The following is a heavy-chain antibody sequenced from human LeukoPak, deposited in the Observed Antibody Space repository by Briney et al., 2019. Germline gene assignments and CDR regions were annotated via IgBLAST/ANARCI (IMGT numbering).Heavy chain of an antibody. CDR1: GFTFSNYG. Sequence: GGSLRLSCAASGFTFSNYGMHWVRQASGKGLEWVTLITYDGSHKYYADSVKGRYTISRDNSKNTLYLQMNSLRAEDTAVYYCAKVESYSSSPYYMDVWGKGTTVTVSS. CDR3: AKVESYSSSPYYMDV. CDR2: ITYDGSHK. V-gene: IGHV3-30*18. D-gene: IGHD6-6*01. J-gene: IGHJ6*03.